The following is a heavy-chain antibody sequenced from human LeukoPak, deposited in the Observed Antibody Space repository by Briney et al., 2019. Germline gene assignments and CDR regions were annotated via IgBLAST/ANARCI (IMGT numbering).Heavy chain of an antibody. CDR1: GGTFSSYA. J-gene: IGHJ3*02. V-gene: IGHV1-69*05. Sequence: SVKVSCKASGGTFSSYAISWVRQAPGQGLEWMGRIILIFGTANYAQKFQGRVTITTDESTSTASMELSSLRSEDTAVYYCARALGGGGDAFDIWGQGTMVTVSS. CDR2: IILIFGTA. CDR3: ARALGGGGDAFDI. D-gene: IGHD3-10*01.